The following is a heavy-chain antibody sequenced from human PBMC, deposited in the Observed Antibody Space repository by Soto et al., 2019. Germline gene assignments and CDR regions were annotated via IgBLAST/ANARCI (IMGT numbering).Heavy chain of an antibody. CDR2: ISGSGGIT. D-gene: IGHD1-26*01. CDR1: GFTFSSYA. Sequence: PGGSLRLSCAASGFTFSSYAMSWVRQAPGKGLEWVSGISGSGGITYYADSVKGRFTISRDNSKNTLYLQLNSQRAEDTAVYYCAQSKVGATSNYFDYWGQGTLVTVSS. V-gene: IGHV3-23*01. J-gene: IGHJ4*02. CDR3: AQSKVGATSNYFDY.